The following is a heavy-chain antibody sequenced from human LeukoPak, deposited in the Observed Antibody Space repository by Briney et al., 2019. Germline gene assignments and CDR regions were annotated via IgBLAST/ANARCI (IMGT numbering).Heavy chain of an antibody. CDR1: GFTFSSYA. D-gene: IGHD2-2*02. Sequence: GGSLRLSCAASGFTFSSYAMSWVRQAPGKGLEWVSAISGSGGSTYYADSVKGRFTISRDNSKNTLYLQMNSLRAEDTAVYYRAKWPLGYCSSTSCYNGNYYYYGMDVWGQGTTVTVSS. CDR2: ISGSGGST. J-gene: IGHJ6*02. CDR3: AKWPLGYCSSTSCYNGNYYYYGMDV. V-gene: IGHV3-23*01.